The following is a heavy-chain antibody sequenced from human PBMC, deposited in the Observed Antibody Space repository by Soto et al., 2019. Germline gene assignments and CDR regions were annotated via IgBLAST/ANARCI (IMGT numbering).Heavy chain of an antibody. CDR2: IGAAGDT. V-gene: IGHV3-13*04. CDR3: ARRGVGASIAFDI. CDR1: GFTFSSYD. D-gene: IGHD1-26*01. J-gene: IGHJ3*02. Sequence: EVQLVESGGGLVQPGGSLRLSCAASGFTFSSYDMHWVRQVTGKGLEWVSGIGAAGDTYYPGSVKGRFIISSDNAKNSLYLQMNSLRAGDTAVYYCARRGVGASIAFDIWGQGTMVTVSS.